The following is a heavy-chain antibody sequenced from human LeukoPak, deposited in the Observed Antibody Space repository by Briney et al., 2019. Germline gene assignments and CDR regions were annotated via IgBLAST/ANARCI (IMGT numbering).Heavy chain of an antibody. Sequence: ASVKVSCKASGYTLISYGISWVRQAPGQGVDWRGWICVYNGNTNYAQKLQGRVTMTTDTSTRTAYMGLRSMRSDDTAVYYCARVFIAAAGDYYYYYMDVWGKGTTVTVSS. CDR2: ICVYNGNT. J-gene: IGHJ6*03. V-gene: IGHV1-18*01. CDR1: GYTLISYG. D-gene: IGHD6-13*01. CDR3: ARVFIAAAGDYYYYYMDV.